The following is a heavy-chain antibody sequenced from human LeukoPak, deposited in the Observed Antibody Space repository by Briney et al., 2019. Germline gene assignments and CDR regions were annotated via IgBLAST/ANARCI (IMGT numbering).Heavy chain of an antibody. CDR3: ARVPGDYYEGYFDL. CDR1: GGSISSGSYS. J-gene: IGHJ2*01. CDR2: IYHSGST. D-gene: IGHD3-3*01. Sequence: SETLSLTCAVSGGSISSGSYSWSWIRQPPGKGLEWIGYIYHSGSTYYNPSLKSRVTISVDRSKNQFSLKLSSVTAADTAVYYCARVPGDYYEGYFDLWGRGTLVTVSS. V-gene: IGHV4-30-2*01.